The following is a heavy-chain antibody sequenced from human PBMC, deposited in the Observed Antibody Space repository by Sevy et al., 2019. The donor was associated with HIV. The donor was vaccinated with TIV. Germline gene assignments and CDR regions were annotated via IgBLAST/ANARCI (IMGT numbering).Heavy chain of an antibody. J-gene: IGHJ4*02. CDR1: GFTFSDYC. Sequence: GGSLILSCAASGFTFSDYCMSWVRQAPGKGLEWVAFLKSAVYRGTVDHAASVRGRFVISRDDCKTIAYLQMNELKTEDTVVYYCTRWKAAQSIFDYWGQGALVTVSS. D-gene: IGHD6-13*01. CDR2: LKSAVYRGTV. V-gene: IGHV3-49*04. CDR3: TRWKAAQSIFDY.